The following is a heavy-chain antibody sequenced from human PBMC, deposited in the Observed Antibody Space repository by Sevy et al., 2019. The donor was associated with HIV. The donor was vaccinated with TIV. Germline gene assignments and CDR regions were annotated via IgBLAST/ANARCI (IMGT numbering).Heavy chain of an antibody. CDR2: IKGDGSDK. CDR3: AHETFGRFES. J-gene: IGHJ4*02. Sequence: GGSLRLSCAASGFTFSANWMNWVRQAPGKGLEWVANIKGDGSDKHYVDSEEGRFTISRDNAKNLLYLQMSSLRVEDTAVYYCAHETFGRFESWGQGTLVTVSS. D-gene: IGHD3-16*01. CDR1: GFTFSANW. V-gene: IGHV3-7*01.